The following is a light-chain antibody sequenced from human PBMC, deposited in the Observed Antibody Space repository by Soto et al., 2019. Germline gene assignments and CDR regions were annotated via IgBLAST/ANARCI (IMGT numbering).Light chain of an antibody. V-gene: IGKV1-5*03. CDR1: QSISNW. J-gene: IGKJ5*01. CDR3: QQYHSYQIA. Sequence: DIQMTQSPSTLSASVGDTVTITCRASQSISNWLAWYQQKPGKAPKLLMYKASSLDSGVPSRFSGSGSGTEFTLTISSLQPDDFATYFCQQYHSYQIAFGQGTRLEIK. CDR2: KAS.